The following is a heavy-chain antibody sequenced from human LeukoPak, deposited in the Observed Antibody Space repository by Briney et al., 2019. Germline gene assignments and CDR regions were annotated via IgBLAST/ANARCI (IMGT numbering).Heavy chain of an antibody. CDR1: GFTFSSYA. Sequence: GGSLRLSCAASGFTFSSYAMSWVRQAPGKGLEWVSAISGSGGSTYYADSVKGRFTISRDNSKNTLYLQMNSLRAEDTAVYYCASRLAVTPDAFDIWGQGTMVTVSS. J-gene: IGHJ3*02. D-gene: IGHD3-22*01. CDR2: ISGSGGST. V-gene: IGHV3-23*01. CDR3: ASRLAVTPDAFDI.